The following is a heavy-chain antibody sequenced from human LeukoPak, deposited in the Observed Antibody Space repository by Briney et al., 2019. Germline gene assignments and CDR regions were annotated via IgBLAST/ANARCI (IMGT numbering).Heavy chain of an antibody. Sequence: GESLKISCKGSGYSLTSYWIRWVRQMPGKGLEWMGRIDPSDSYTNYSPSFQGHVTISADKSISTAYLQWSSLKASDTAMYYCARHGIMSDYYYGMDVWGQGTTVTVSS. J-gene: IGHJ6*02. CDR1: GYSLTSYW. CDR2: IDPSDSYT. D-gene: IGHD3-16*01. V-gene: IGHV5-10-1*01. CDR3: ARHGIMSDYYYGMDV.